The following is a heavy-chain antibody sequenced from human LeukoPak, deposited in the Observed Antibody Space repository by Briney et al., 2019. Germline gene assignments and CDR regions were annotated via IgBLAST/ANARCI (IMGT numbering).Heavy chain of an antibody. J-gene: IGHJ4*02. Sequence: PGGSLRLSCAASGFTFSSYWMSWVREAPGKGLEWGANIKQDGSEKDYVDSVKGRFTISRDTAQNALYLQMNSLRAEDTAVYYCARIKSQGVVVPLLRSTYYFDYWGKGTLVTVSS. V-gene: IGHV3-7*01. CDR2: IKQDGSEK. CDR1: GFTFSSYW. CDR3: ARIKSQGVVVPLLRSTYYFDY. D-gene: IGHD2-21*01.